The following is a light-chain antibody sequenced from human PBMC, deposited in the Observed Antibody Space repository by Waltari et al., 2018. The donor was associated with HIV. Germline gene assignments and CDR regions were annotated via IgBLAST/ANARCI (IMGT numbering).Light chain of an antibody. CDR2: YDD. V-gene: IGLV1-36*01. Sequence: QSVLTQPPSVSEAPRPRVTISCSGSSSNIGHNAVNCYQQVPGKAPKLLIYYDDLLSSGVSDRFSGSKSGTSASLAIRGLQSEDEAEYYCAAWDDYLNGYVFGSGTKVTVL. CDR1: SSNIGHNA. CDR3: AAWDDYLNGYV. J-gene: IGLJ1*01.